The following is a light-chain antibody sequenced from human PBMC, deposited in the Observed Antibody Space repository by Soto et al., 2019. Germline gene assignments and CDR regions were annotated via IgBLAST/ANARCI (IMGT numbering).Light chain of an antibody. CDR3: MQALQTR. CDR2: LGS. Sequence: DIVMTQSPLSLPVTPGEPASISCRSSQSLLHSNGYNYLDWYLQKPGQSPQLLIYLGSNRASGVPDRFSGSGSGTDFTLKISRVEAEDVGVYYCMQALQTRLDGGTKVEIK. V-gene: IGKV2-28*01. J-gene: IGKJ4*01. CDR1: QSLLHSNGYNY.